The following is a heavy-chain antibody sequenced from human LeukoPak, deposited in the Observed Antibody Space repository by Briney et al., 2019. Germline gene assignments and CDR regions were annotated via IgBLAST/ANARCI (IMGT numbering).Heavy chain of an antibody. V-gene: IGHV1-69*13. CDR3: ARTIVVVPAAIAGYFDY. CDR2: IIPIFGTA. CDR1: GGTFSSYA. D-gene: IGHD2-2*02. J-gene: IGHJ4*02. Sequence: SVKVSCKASGGTFSSYAISWVRQAPGQGLEWMGGIIPIFGTANYAQKFQGRVTITADESTSTAYMELSSLRSEDTAVYYCARTIVVVPAAIAGYFDYWGQGTLVTVSS.